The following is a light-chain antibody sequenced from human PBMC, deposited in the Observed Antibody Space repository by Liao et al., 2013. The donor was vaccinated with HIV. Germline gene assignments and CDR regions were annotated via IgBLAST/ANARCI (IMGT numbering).Light chain of an antibody. Sequence: SYELTQPPSVSVAPGKTATITCGGNNIGGKSVHWYQQKPGQSPVLVIYQDNKRPSGIPERFSGSNSGNTATLTISGTQAMDEADYYCQAWDSSVVFGGGTKLTVL. CDR2: QDN. CDR1: NIGGKS. V-gene: IGLV3-21*01. CDR3: QAWDSSVV. J-gene: IGLJ2*01.